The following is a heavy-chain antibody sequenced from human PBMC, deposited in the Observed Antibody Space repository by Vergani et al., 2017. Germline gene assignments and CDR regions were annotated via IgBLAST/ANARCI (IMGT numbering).Heavy chain of an antibody. Sequence: QVQLVESGGGVVQPGRSLTLSCAASGFTFNQYGMHWVRQAPGKGLEWVAVTWYDGNNKQYADSVKGRFTISRDNSKSTMYLQMNSLRDEDTGVYYCARDLRLLYNRVDPWGQGTLGTVSS. J-gene: IGHJ5*02. D-gene: IGHD1-14*01. CDR1: GFTFNQYG. CDR3: ARDLRLLYNRVDP. CDR2: TWYDGNNK. V-gene: IGHV3-33*01.